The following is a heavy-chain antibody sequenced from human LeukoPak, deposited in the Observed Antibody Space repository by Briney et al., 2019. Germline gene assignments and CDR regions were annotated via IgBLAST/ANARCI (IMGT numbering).Heavy chain of an antibody. CDR3: SRDRHCIGSTCYGL. D-gene: IGHD2-2*01. Sequence: PGGSPRLSCAASGFNFNIYEMNWVRQAPGKGLEWISYISSSGSIILYADSVKGRFTISRDNAKNLVYLEMSSLRAEDTAVYYCSRDRHCIGSTCYGLWGQGTRVTVSS. CDR2: ISSSGSII. CDR1: GFNFNIYE. V-gene: IGHV3-48*03. J-gene: IGHJ4*02.